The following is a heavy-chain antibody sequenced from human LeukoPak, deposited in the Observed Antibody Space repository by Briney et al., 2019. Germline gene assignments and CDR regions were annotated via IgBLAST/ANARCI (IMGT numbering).Heavy chain of an antibody. CDR3: ARGGYSYGSPADY. Sequence: GGSLRLSCAASGFTFSSYSMNWVRQAPGKGLEWVSSISSSSSYIYYADSVKGRFTISRDNAKNSLYLQMNSLRAEDTAVYYCARGGYSYGSPADYWGQGTLVTVSS. D-gene: IGHD5-18*01. CDR2: ISSSSSYI. V-gene: IGHV3-21*01. CDR1: GFTFSSYS. J-gene: IGHJ4*02.